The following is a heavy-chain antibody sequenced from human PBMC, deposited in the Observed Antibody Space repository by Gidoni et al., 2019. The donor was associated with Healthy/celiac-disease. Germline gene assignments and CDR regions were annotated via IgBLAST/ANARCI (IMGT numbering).Heavy chain of an antibody. CDR1: GFTFRIYA. Sequence: QVQLVESGGGVVQPGRSLRLSCAASGFTFRIYAMHWVRQAPGKGLEWVAFISYDGSNKYYADSVKGRFTISRDNSKNTLYLQMNSLRDEDTAVYYCARDSAITGWYFSDYWGQGTLVTVSS. CDR3: ARDSAITGWYFSDY. J-gene: IGHJ4*02. V-gene: IGHV3-30-3*01. CDR2: ISYDGSNK. D-gene: IGHD6-19*01.